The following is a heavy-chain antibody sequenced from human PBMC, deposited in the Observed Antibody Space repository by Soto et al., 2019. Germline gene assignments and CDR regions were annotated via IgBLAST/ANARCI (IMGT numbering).Heavy chain of an antibody. D-gene: IGHD4-17*01. CDR3: ARDLPSYGDYYGMDV. J-gene: IGHJ6*02. CDR1: GGSISSYY. Sequence: SETLSLTCTVSGGSISSYYWSWIRQPPGKGLEWIGYIYYSGSTNYNPSLKCRVTISVDTSKNQFSLKLSSVTAADTAVYYCARDLPSYGDYYGMDVWGQGTTVTVSS. V-gene: IGHV4-59*01. CDR2: IYYSGST.